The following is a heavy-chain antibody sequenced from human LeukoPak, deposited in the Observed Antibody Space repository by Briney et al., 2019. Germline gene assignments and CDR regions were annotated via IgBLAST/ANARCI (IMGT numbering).Heavy chain of an antibody. D-gene: IGHD6-6*01. CDR1: GGSISSYY. CDR2: INHSGST. V-gene: IGHV4-34*01. CDR3: ARERSSSSRSNWFDP. Sequence: PSETLSLTCTVSGGSISSYYWSWIRQPPGKGLEWIGEINHSGSTNYNPSLKSRVTISVDTSKNQFSLKLSSVTAADTAVYYCARERSSSSRSNWFDPWGQGTLVTVSS. J-gene: IGHJ5*02.